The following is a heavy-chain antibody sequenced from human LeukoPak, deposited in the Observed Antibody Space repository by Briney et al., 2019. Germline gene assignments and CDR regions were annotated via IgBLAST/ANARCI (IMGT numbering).Heavy chain of an antibody. Sequence: PAETLSLTCTVSGGSISSGGYYWSWIRQHPGKGLEWTGYIYYSRSTYYNPSLKTRVTISVDTSKNQFSLKLSSVTAADTAVYYCARGGYTPPKAFDIWGQGTMVTVSS. V-gene: IGHV4-31*03. CDR1: GGSISSGGYY. J-gene: IGHJ3*02. D-gene: IGHD5-24*01. CDR2: IYYSRST. CDR3: ARGGYTPPKAFDI.